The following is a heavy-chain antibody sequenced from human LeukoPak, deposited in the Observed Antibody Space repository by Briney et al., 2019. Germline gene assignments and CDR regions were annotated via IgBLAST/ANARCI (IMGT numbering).Heavy chain of an antibody. CDR1: GYTFTSYA. D-gene: IGHD6-19*01. Sequence: ASVKASCKTSGYTFTSYAMNWVRQAPGQGLEWMGWINTNTGNPTYAQGFTGRFVFSLDTSVSTAYLQISSLKAEDTALYYCARDTEAVADFDDAFDIWGQGTMVTVSS. CDR2: INTNTGNP. J-gene: IGHJ3*02. CDR3: ARDTEAVADFDDAFDI. V-gene: IGHV7-4-1*02.